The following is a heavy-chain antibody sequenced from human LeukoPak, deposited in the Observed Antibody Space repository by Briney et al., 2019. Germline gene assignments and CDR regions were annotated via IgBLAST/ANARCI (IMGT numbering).Heavy chain of an antibody. D-gene: IGHD1-26*01. CDR3: ARGLQWELDY. J-gene: IGHJ4*02. V-gene: IGHV1-2*02. CDR2: INPNSGGT. Sequence: ASVKVSCKASGYTFTNFGISWVRQAPGQGLEWMGWINPNSGGTNYAQKFQGRVTMTRDTSISTAYMELSRLRSDDTAVYYCARGLQWELDYWGQGTLVTVSS. CDR1: GYTFTNFG.